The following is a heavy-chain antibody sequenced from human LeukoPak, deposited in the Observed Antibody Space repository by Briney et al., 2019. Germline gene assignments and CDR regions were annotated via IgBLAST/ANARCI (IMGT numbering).Heavy chain of an antibody. J-gene: IGHJ5*02. CDR1: GGTFSSYA. V-gene: IGHV1-69*13. D-gene: IGHD4-11*01. CDR2: IIPIFGTA. Sequence: ASVTVSCTASGGTFSSYAISWVRQAPGQGLEWMGEIIPIFGTANYAQKFQGRVTITADESTSTAYMELSSLRSEDTAVYYCAHPKGPGGRQVTIGWFDPWGQGTLVTVSS. CDR3: AHPKGPGGRQVTIGWFDP.